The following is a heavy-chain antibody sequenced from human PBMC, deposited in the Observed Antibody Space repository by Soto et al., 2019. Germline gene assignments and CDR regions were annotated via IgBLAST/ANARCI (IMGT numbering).Heavy chain of an antibody. CDR3: ARETGSWYFDL. D-gene: IGHD7-27*01. V-gene: IGHV3-53*01. CDR1: GFTVSSKY. Sequence: EVQMVESGGGLIQPGGSLRLSCAVSGFTVSSKYLSWVRQAPGKGLEWVSVIYSGGSTYYADSVKGRFTISRDSSENTLCLQMNSLTAEDTAVYYCARETGSWYFDLWGRGTLVTVSS. CDR2: IYSGGST. J-gene: IGHJ2*01.